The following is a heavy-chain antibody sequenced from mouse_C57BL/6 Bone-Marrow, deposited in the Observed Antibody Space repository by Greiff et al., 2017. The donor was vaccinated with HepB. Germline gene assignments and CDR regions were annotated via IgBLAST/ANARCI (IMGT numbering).Heavy chain of an antibody. CDR2: ISNGGGST. D-gene: IGHD1-1*01. Sequence: EVQLVESGGGLVQPGGSLKLSCAASGFTFSDYYMYWVRQTPEKRLEWVAYISNGGGSTYYPDTVKGRFTISRDNAKNTLYLQMSRLKSEDTAMYYCARHTSTTVVATKWYFDVWGTGTTVTVSS. J-gene: IGHJ1*03. CDR1: GFTFSDYY. CDR3: ARHTSTTVVATKWYFDV. V-gene: IGHV5-12*01.